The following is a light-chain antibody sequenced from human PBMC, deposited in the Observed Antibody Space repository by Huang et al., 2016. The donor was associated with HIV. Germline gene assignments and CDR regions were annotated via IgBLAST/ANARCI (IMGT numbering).Light chain of an antibody. J-gene: IGKJ1*01. CDR1: QSILYSSNNKNY. Sequence: DIVMTQSPDSLAVSLGERATINCKSSQSILYSSNNKNYLTWYQQKPGQHPKLLIYWASTRESGVPDRFSGSGSGTDFTLTINNLQAEDVAVYYCQQYYSTPRTFGQGTKVEI. CDR3: QQYYSTPRT. CDR2: WAS. V-gene: IGKV4-1*01.